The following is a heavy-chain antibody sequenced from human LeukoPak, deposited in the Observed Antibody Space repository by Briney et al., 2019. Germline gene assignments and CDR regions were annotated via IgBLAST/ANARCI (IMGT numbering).Heavy chain of an antibody. D-gene: IGHD3-22*01. CDR3: ATIHYDSSGNDY. V-gene: IGHV3-48*03. CDR2: ISSSGTTI. J-gene: IGHJ4*02. CDR1: GFTFSSYE. Sequence: GGSLRLSCAASGFTFSSYEMNWVRQAPGKGLEWVSYISSSGTTIYYADSVKGRFTISRDNAKNSLYLQMNSLRAEDTAVYYCATIHYDSSGNDYWGQGTLVTVSS.